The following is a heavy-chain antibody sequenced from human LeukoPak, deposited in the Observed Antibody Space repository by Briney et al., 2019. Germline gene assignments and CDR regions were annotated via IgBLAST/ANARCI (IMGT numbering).Heavy chain of an antibody. J-gene: IGHJ3*02. V-gene: IGHV4-39*07. CDR1: GGSISSYY. Sequence: PSETLSLTCTVSGGSISSYYWSWIRQPPGKGLEWIGSIYYSGSTYYNPSLKSRVTISVDTSKNQFSLKMSSVTAADTAVYYCARDLKLDGSSGYYAFDIWGQGTMVTVSS. CDR2: IYYSGST. D-gene: IGHD3-22*01. CDR3: ARDLKLDGSSGYYAFDI.